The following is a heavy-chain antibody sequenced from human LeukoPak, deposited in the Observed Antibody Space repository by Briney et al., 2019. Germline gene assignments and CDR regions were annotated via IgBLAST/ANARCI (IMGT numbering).Heavy chain of an antibody. D-gene: IGHD3-10*01. CDR3: ARDSGWFDY. J-gene: IGHJ4*02. CDR2: IKQDGSEK. V-gene: IGHV3-7*01. Sequence: GGSLRLSCAASGFTFSSYGMHWVRQAPGKGLEWVANIKQDGSEKYYVDSVKGRFTISRDNAKNSLYLQMNSLRAEDTAVYYCARDSGWFDYWGQGTLVTVSS. CDR1: GFTFSSYG.